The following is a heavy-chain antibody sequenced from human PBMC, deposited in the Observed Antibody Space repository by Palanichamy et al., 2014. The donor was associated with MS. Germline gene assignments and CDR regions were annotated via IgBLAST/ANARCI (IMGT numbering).Heavy chain of an antibody. Sequence: QVQLQQWGAGLLKPSETLSLTCAVYGGSFSGYYWSWIRQPPGRGWSGLGEINHSGSTNYNPSLKSRVTISVDTSKNQFSLKLSSVTAADTAVYYCARAGEGRQPRSGSLSFNPWGQGTLVTVSS. J-gene: IGHJ5*02. CDR2: INHSGST. CDR1: GGSFSGYY. V-gene: IGHV4-34*01. D-gene: IGHD1-26*01. CDR3: ARAGEGRQPRSGSLSFNP.